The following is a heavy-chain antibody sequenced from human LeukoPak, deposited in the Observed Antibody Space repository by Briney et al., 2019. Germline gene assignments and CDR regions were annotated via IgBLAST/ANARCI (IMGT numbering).Heavy chain of an antibody. CDR2: ISGSGGST. Sequence: GGSLRLSCAASGFTFSSYAMGWVRQAPGKGLEWVSAISGSGGSTYYADSVKGRFTISRDNSKNTLYLQMNSLRAEDTAVYYCARSSITMVRGVTSGFSYWGQGTLVTVSS. CDR1: GFTFSSYA. CDR3: ARSSITMVRGVTSGFSY. D-gene: IGHD3-10*01. V-gene: IGHV3-23*01. J-gene: IGHJ4*02.